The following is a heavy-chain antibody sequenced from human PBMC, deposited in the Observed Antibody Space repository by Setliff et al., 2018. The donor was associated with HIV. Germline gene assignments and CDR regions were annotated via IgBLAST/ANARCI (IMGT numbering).Heavy chain of an antibody. V-gene: IGHV3-53*01. Sequence: PGGSLRLSCAASGFSVSSNYMNWVRQAPGKGLEWVSVIYSGGRTYYADSVKGRFTISRDTSKNTLYLQMTRLSAEDTAVYYCARDGPGLSKADYYCMDVWGQGTKVTVSS. CDR3: ARDGPGLSKADYYCMDV. J-gene: IGHJ6*02. CDR1: GFSVSSNY. CDR2: IYSGGRT.